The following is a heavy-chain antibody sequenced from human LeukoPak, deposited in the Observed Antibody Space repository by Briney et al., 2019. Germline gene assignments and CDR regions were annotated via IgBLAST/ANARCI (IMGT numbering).Heavy chain of an antibody. J-gene: IGHJ4*02. Sequence: SETLSLSCTVSGGSISSYYWSWIRQPPGKGLEWIGYIYYSGSTNYNPSLKSRVTISVDTSKNQFSLKLSSVTAADTAVYNCARDSGDFFDYWGQGTLVTVSS. V-gene: IGHV4-59*01. CDR1: GGSISSYY. CDR3: ARDSGDFFDY. CDR2: IYYSGST. D-gene: IGHD4-17*01.